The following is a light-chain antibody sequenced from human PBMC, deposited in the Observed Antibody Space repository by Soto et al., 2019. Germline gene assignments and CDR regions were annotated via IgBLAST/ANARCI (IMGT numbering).Light chain of an antibody. Sequence: DIQMTQSPSTLSASVGDRVTITCRASQSISSWLAWYQQKPGKAPKLLIYDASSLESGVPSRFSGSRSGTEFNLTISSLQPDDFATYYCQQYNSHSLFGQGTKVEIK. CDR1: QSISSW. CDR2: DAS. CDR3: QQYNSHSL. J-gene: IGKJ1*01. V-gene: IGKV1-5*01.